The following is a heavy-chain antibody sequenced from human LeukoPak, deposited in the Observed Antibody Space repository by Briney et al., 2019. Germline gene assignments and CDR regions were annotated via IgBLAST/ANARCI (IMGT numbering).Heavy chain of an antibody. J-gene: IGHJ3*02. CDR3: ARPREEGTAMGLRAFDI. V-gene: IGHV5-51*01. D-gene: IGHD5-18*01. CDR2: IYPGDSDV. CDR1: GYSFTTYW. Sequence: GESLKISCKGSGYSFTTYWIGWVRQVPGKGLEWMGIIYPGDSDVRYSPFFQGQVTILADKSISTAYLQWSSLKASDTAMYYCARPREEGTAMGLRAFDIWGQGTMVTVSS.